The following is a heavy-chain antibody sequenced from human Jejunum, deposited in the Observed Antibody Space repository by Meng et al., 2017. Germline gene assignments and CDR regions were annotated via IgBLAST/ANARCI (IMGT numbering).Heavy chain of an antibody. J-gene: IGHJ4*02. Sequence: GGSLRLSCAASGFTFSSYWMTWVRQAPGKGLEWVALVNQDGSDKYYVDSVKSRFTISRDNAKNSLYLQMNSLRAEDTAVYYCANSNFRDSDYWGQGTRVTVSS. V-gene: IGHV3-7*01. CDR1: GFTFSSYW. D-gene: IGHD3-10*01. CDR3: ANSNFRDSDY. CDR2: VNQDGSDK.